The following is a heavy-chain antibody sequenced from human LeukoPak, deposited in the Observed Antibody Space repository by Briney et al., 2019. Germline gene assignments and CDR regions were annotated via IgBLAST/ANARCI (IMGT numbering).Heavy chain of an antibody. Sequence: GGSLRLSCAASGFSLSSYTMNWVRQAPGKGLEWVSSISGSSSYIYYADSVKGRFTISRDNAKNSLFLQMNSLRAEDTAVYYCARDRSAEYYFGYWGQGTLVTVSA. D-gene: IGHD3-3*01. CDR1: GFSLSSYT. V-gene: IGHV3-21*01. CDR2: ISGSSSYI. J-gene: IGHJ4*02. CDR3: ARDRSAEYYFGY.